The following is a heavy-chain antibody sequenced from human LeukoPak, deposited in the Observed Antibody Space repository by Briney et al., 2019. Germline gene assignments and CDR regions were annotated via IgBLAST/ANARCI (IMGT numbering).Heavy chain of an antibody. CDR2: INPNSGGT. D-gene: IGHD3-10*01. CDR3: AREFRYYYGSGSCY. J-gene: IGHJ4*02. Sequence: GASVKVSCKASGYTFTGYYMHWVRQAPGQGLEWMGWINPNSGGTNYAQKFQGRVTMTRDTSISTAYMELSRLRSDDTAVYYCAREFRYYYGSGSCYWGQGTLVTVSS. CDR1: GYTFTGYY. V-gene: IGHV1-2*02.